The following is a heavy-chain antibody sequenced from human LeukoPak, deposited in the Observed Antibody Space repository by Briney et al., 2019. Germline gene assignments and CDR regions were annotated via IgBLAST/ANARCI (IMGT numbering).Heavy chain of an antibody. CDR2: IKLDGSEK. CDR3: ARSLDYGGHCFFDY. D-gene: IGHD4-23*01. V-gene: IGHV3-7*01. CDR1: GFTFSNYW. Sequence: PGGSLRLSCAASGFTFSNYWMTWVRQAPGKGLEWVANIKLDGSEKYYVDSVKGRFNISRDNAKNSVFLQMNSLRAEDTAVYYCARSLDYGGHCFFDYWGQGTLVTVSS. J-gene: IGHJ4*02.